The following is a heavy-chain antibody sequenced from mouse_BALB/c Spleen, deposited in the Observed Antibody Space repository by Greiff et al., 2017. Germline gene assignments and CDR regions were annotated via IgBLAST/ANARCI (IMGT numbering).Heavy chain of an antibody. V-gene: IGHV1-37*01. D-gene: IGHD4-1*01. CDR2: INPYNGDS. CDR3: VRKASYLGFFDY. Sequence: EVQRVESGPELVKPGASVKISCKASGYSFTGYFMNWVKQSHGKSLEWIGRINPYNGDSFYKQKFKGKATLTVDKSSSTAHMELLSLTSEDSAVYYCVRKASYLGFFDYWGQGTTLTVSS. J-gene: IGHJ2*01. CDR1: GYSFTGYF.